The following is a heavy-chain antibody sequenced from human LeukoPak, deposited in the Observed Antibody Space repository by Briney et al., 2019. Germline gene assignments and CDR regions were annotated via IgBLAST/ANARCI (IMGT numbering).Heavy chain of an antibody. CDR1: GFTFSNYG. Sequence: GGSLRLSCAASGFTFSNYGMSWVRQAPGKGLEWVSAISATGRSTYYSDSVKGRLTISRDNPRNTLYLQMNSLRAEDTAVYYCAKDQPPYYYDSSGYYLTNWGQGTLVTVSS. CDR3: AKDQPPYYYDSSGYYLTN. CDR2: ISATGRST. J-gene: IGHJ4*02. V-gene: IGHV3-23*01. D-gene: IGHD3-22*01.